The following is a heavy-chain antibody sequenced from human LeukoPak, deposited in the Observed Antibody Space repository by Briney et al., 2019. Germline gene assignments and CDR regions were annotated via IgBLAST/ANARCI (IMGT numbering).Heavy chain of an antibody. V-gene: IGHV3-30*18. Sequence: GGSLRLSCAASGVTFISYGMHWVRQAPGKGLEWVGVISDDGRRKDYADSVKGRFTISRDNSKDALYPQMNSLRAEDTAVYYCAKRPSDYGDYVSYFDYWGQGTLVTVSS. J-gene: IGHJ4*02. CDR2: ISDDGRRK. CDR3: AKRPSDYGDYVSYFDY. CDR1: GVTFISYG. D-gene: IGHD4-17*01.